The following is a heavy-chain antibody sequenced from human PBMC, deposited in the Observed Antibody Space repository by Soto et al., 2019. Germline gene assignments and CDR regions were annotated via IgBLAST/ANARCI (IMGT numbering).Heavy chain of an antibody. V-gene: IGHV4-59*01. Sequence: QVQLQESGPGLVKPSETLSLTCTVSGGSISSYYWSWIRQPPGKGLEWIGYIYYSGSTNYNPSLKRRVTISVGTSKNQFSLKLSSLTAADTAVYYCAREGVSSSWYNYYGMDVWGQGTTVTVSS. CDR2: IYYSGST. D-gene: IGHD6-13*01. J-gene: IGHJ6*02. CDR3: AREGVSSSWYNYYGMDV. CDR1: GGSISSYY.